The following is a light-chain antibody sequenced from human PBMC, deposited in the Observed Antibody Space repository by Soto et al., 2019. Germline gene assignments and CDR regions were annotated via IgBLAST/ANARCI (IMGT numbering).Light chain of an antibody. Sequence: EIVLTQSPGTLSLSPGERATLSCRASQSVSSSYLAWYQQKPGQAPRPLMYGASNRATGIPDRFSGSGSGTDFTLTISRVEPGDFAVYYCQQYGSAPWTFGQGTKVDIK. CDR2: GAS. CDR3: QQYGSAPWT. V-gene: IGKV3-20*01. CDR1: QSVSSSY. J-gene: IGKJ1*01.